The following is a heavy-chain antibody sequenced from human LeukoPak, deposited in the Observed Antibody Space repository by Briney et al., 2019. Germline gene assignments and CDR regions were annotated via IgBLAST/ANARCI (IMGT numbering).Heavy chain of an antibody. D-gene: IGHD3-3*01. CDR2: ISSSGSTI. V-gene: IGHV3-11*04. CDR3: AREFPPLLSKIYDLYYMDV. J-gene: IGHJ6*03. Sequence: NPGGSLRLSCAASGFTFSDYYMSWIRQAPGKGLEWVSYISSSGSTIYYADSVKGRFTISRDNAKNSLYLQMNSLRAEDTAVYYCAREFPPLLSKIYDLYYMDVWGKGTTVTVSS. CDR1: GFTFSDYY.